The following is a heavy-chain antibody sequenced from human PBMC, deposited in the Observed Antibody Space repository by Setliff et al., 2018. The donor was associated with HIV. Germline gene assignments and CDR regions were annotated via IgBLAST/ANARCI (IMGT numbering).Heavy chain of an antibody. Sequence: SETLSLTCTVSGGSISSHYWSWIRQPPGKGLEWIGSIYYSGSTNYNPSFKSRVTISVDTSKNQFSLKLSSVTAADTAVYYCARDSGASETIRDAFDIWGQGTMVTVSS. D-gene: IGHD7-27*01. CDR3: ARDSGASETIRDAFDI. J-gene: IGHJ3*02. V-gene: IGHV4-59*11. CDR2: IYYSGST. CDR1: GGSISSHY.